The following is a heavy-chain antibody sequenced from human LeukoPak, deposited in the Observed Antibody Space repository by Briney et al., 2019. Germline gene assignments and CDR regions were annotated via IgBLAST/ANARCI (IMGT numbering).Heavy chain of an antibody. J-gene: IGHJ4*02. Sequence: GGSLRLSCAASGFTFSSYAMSWVRQAPGKGLEWVSAISGSGGSTYYADSVKGRFTNSRDNSKSTLYLQMNSLRAEDTAVYYCANLVGWPYYWGQGTLVTVSS. V-gene: IGHV3-23*01. D-gene: IGHD1-26*01. CDR2: ISGSGGST. CDR3: ANLVGWPYY. CDR1: GFTFSSYA.